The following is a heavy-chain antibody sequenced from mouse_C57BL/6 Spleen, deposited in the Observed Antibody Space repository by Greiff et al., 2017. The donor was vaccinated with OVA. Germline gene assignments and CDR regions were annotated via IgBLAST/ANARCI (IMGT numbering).Heavy chain of an antibody. CDR2: ISSGGDYI. CDR3: TREVYGYYYAMDY. J-gene: IGHJ4*01. Sequence: EVQRVESGEGLVKPGGSLKLSCAASGFTFSSYAMSWVRQTPEKRLEWVAYISSGGDYIYYADTVKGRFTISRDNAWNTLYLQMSSLKSEDTAMYYCTREVYGYYYAMDYWGQGTSVTVSS. CDR1: GFTFSSYA. V-gene: IGHV5-9-1*02. D-gene: IGHD1-1*02.